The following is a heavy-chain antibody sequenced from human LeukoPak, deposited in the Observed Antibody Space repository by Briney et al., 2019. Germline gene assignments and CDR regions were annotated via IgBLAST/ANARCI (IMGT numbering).Heavy chain of an antibody. V-gene: IGHV3-23*01. CDR1: GFTLSSYA. CDR2: IIASGGTT. J-gene: IGHJ4*02. CDR3: AKLARSGSGSYYELVDY. D-gene: IGHD3-10*01. Sequence: PRGSLRLSCAASGFTLSSYAMSWVRQAPGKGLEWVSSIIASGGTTYYADSVKGRFTISRDNSKNTLYLQMNSLRAEDTAVYYCAKLARSGSGSYYELVDYWGQGTLVTVSS.